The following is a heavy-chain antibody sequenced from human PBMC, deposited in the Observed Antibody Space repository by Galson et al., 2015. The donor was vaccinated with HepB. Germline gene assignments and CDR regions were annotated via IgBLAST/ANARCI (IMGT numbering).Heavy chain of an antibody. V-gene: IGHV4-39*01. D-gene: IGHD6-13*01. CDR2: IYYSGST. CDR3: ARQVRYSSSWSSHFDY. Sequence: ETLSLTCTVSGGSISSSSYYWGWIRQPPGKGLEWIGGIYYSGSTYYNPSLKSRVTISVDTSKNQFSLKLSSVTAADTAVYYRARQVRYSSSWSSHFDYWGQGTLVTVSS. J-gene: IGHJ4*02. CDR1: GGSISSSSYY.